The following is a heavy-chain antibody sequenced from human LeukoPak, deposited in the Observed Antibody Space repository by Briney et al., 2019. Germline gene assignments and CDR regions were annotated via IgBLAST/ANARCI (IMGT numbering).Heavy chain of an antibody. V-gene: IGHV4-34*01. CDR2: INHSGST. CDR3: ARVVSYGYRATYYYYYYMDV. J-gene: IGHJ6*03. D-gene: IGHD5-18*01. CDR1: GGSFSGYY. Sequence: SETLSLTCAVYGGSFSGYYWSWIRQPPGKGLEWIGEINHSGSTNYNPSLKSRVTISVDTSKNQFSLKVSSVTAADTAVYYCARVVSYGYRATYYYYYYMDVWGKGTTVTVSS.